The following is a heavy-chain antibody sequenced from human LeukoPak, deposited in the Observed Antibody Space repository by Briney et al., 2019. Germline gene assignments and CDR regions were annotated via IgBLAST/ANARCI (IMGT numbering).Heavy chain of an antibody. CDR1: GGSISSRTDY. V-gene: IGHV4-39*07. J-gene: IGHJ6*02. CDR3: ARDCRQARITMLRGPGYYFGMDV. Sequence: PSETLSLTCTVSGGSISSRTDYWGWIRQPPGKGLEWIGSIYHSGNTYYNPSLESRVTISVDTSKNQFSLKLSSVTAADTAVYYCARDCRQARITMLRGPGYYFGMDVWGQGTTVTVSS. D-gene: IGHD3-10*01. CDR2: IYHSGNT.